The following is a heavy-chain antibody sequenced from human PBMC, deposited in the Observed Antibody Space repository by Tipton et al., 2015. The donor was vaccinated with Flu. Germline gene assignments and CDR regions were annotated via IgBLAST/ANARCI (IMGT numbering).Heavy chain of an antibody. J-gene: IGHJ6*02. Sequence: SLRLSCAASGFTFGSYGMHWVRQAPGKGLEWVAYLWYDGGNVHYADSVRGRFTITRDNSKNSLYLQMDSLKTEDTALYYCAKDMRDSSSLDYYYYSGMDVWGQGTTVTVSS. CDR1: GFTFGSYG. D-gene: IGHD3-22*01. V-gene: IGHV3-30*02. CDR2: LWYDGGNV. CDR3: AKDMRDSSSLDYYYYSGMDV.